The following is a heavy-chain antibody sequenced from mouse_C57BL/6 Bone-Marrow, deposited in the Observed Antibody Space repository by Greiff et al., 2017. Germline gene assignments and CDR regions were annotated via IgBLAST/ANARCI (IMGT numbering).Heavy chain of an antibody. CDR2: ISSGGSSL. J-gene: IGHJ4*01. CDR1: GFTFSSYG. CDR3: ARHALRYYYAMDY. Sequence: EVNVVESGGDLVKPGGSLTLSCAASGFTFSSYGMSWVRQTPDKRLEWVATISSGGSSLYYPDSVKGRFTISRDNAKNTLYLQMSRLKSEDTAMYDGARHALRYYYAMDYWGQGTSGTVSS. D-gene: IGHD1-1*01. V-gene: IGHV5-6*01.